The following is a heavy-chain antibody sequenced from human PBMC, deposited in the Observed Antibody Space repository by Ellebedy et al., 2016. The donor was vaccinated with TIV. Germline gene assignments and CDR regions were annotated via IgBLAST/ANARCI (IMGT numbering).Heavy chain of an antibody. J-gene: IGHJ4*02. Sequence: GEPLKISCVASGFTFSNAWMFWVRQAPGKGLEWVGRMKSKTDGGTIDYAAPLKDRFTISRDDSKNTLFLQMNSLKTDDTAVYYCTTLPPPNGDYPPDYWGQGTLVTVSS. CDR2: MKSKTDGGTI. CDR1: GFTFSNAW. D-gene: IGHD4-17*01. V-gene: IGHV3-15*01. CDR3: TTLPPPNGDYPPDY.